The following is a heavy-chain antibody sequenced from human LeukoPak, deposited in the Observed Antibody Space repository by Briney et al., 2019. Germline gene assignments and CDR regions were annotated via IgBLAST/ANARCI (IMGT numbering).Heavy chain of an antibody. D-gene: IGHD6-13*01. J-gene: IGHJ3*02. V-gene: IGHV3-74*01. CDR3: ARVQQQLVRGAFDI. Sequence: PGGSLRLSCAVSGFTFSSYWMHWVRQAPGKGLVWVSRINSDGGSTSYADSVKGRFTISRDNSKNTLFLQMNSLRAEDTAVYYCARVQQQLVRGAFDIWGQGTMVTVSS. CDR1: GFTFSSYW. CDR2: INSDGGST.